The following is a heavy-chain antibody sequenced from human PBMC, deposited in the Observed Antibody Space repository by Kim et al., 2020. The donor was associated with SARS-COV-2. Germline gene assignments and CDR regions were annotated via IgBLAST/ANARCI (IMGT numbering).Heavy chain of an antibody. D-gene: IGHD5-18*01. V-gene: IGHV3-30*18. CDR2: ISYDGSNK. CDR3: AKDLVRGYSYGWSYYYG. CDR1: GFTLSSYG. Sequence: GGSLRLSCAASGFTLSSYGMHWVRQAPGKGLEWVAVISYDGSNKNYADSVKGRFTISRDNSKNTLYLQMNSLRAEDTAVYYCAKDLVRGYSYGWSYYYG. J-gene: IGHJ6*01.